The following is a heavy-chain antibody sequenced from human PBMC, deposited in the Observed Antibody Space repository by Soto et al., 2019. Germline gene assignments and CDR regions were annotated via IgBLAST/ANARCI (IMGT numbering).Heavy chain of an antibody. CDR1: GFSLSTSGVA. J-gene: IGHJ4*02. V-gene: IGHV2-5*01. CDR3: AKIAHFYEDDYFPY. Sequence: QITLKESGPTLVKPTQTLTLTCTFSGFSLSTSGVAVGWIRQPPGKAPEWLSLIYWNDDKRYSPSLESRLTITKDTSKNQVVFTMNNMDPVDTATYYCAKIAHFYEDDYFPYWGQGALVTASS. CDR2: IYWNDDK. D-gene: IGHD3-22*01.